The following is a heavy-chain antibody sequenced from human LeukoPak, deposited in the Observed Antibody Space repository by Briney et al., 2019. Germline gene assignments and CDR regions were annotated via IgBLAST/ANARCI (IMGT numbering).Heavy chain of an antibody. CDR1: GGSISSYY. CDR2: IYYSGST. J-gene: IGHJ4*02. Sequence: SETLSLTCSVSGGSISSYYWSWIRQPPGKGLEWIGYIYYSGSTDYNPSLKSRVTISVDTSKNQFSLKLSSVTAADTAVYYCAREGVTKYYFDYWGQGTLVTVSS. D-gene: IGHD4-11*01. CDR3: AREGVTKYYFDY. V-gene: IGHV4-59*01.